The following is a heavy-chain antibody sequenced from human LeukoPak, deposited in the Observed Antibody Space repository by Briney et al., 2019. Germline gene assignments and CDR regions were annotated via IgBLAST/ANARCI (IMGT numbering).Heavy chain of an antibody. Sequence: GGSLRLSCAASGFIFSDYSMNWVRQAPGKGLEWVSFISSSSSTVYYADSVKGRFTISRDYANNSLFLQMNGLTAEDTAVYYCARGEDAIVGVPGPNYWGQGTLVTVSS. CDR3: ARGEDAIVGVPGPNY. J-gene: IGHJ4*02. CDR2: ISSSSSTV. CDR1: GFIFSDYS. D-gene: IGHD1-26*01. V-gene: IGHV3-48*01.